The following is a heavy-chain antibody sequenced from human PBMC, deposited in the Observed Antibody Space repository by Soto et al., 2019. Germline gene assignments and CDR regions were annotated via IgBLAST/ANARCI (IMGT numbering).Heavy chain of an antibody. D-gene: IGHD3-10*01. CDR3: ARDLPGDYYYMDV. CDR2: IWYDGSNK. V-gene: IGHV3-33*01. CDR1: GFTFSSYG. J-gene: IGHJ6*03. Sequence: QVQLVESGRGVVQPGRSLRLSCAASGFTFSSYGMHWVRQAPGKGLEWVAVIWYDGSNKYYADSVKGRFTISRDNSKNTLYLQMNSLRAEDTAVYYCARDLPGDYYYMDVWGKGTTVTVSS.